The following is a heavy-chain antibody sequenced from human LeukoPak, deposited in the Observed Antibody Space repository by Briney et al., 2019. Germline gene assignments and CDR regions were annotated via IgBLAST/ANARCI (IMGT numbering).Heavy chain of an antibody. CDR2: LYSGGST. Sequence: QTGGSLRHSCAASGFTVSSNYMSWVRQAPGKGLEWVSVLYSGGSTYYADSVKGRFTISRDNSKNTLYLQMNSLRAEDTAVYYCAGHGQSGIPLAYWGQGTLVTVSS. CDR3: AGHGQSGIPLAY. V-gene: IGHV3-53*01. CDR1: GFTVSSNY. J-gene: IGHJ4*02. D-gene: IGHD3-10*01.